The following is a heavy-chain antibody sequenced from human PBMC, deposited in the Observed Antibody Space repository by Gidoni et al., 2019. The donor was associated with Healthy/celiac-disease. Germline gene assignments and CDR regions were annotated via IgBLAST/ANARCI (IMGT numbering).Heavy chain of an antibody. J-gene: IGHJ4*02. CDR3: TTDSRIPY. CDR1: GFTFSNAW. D-gene: IGHD2-21*01. CDR2: IKSKTDGEKT. Sequence: EVQLVESGGGLVTPGGSLRLYCAASGFTFSNAWMGGFRQAPGKGLEWVGRIKSKTDGEKTDYAAPVKGRFTISRDDSKNTLYLQMNILKTEDTAVYYCTTDSRIPYWGQGTLVTVSS. V-gene: IGHV3-15*01.